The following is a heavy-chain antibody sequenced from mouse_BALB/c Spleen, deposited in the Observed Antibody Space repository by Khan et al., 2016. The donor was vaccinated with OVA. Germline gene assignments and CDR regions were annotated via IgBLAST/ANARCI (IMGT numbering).Heavy chain of an antibody. CDR3: ARGYYGGPFAY. D-gene: IGHD2-13*01. Sequence: EVELVESGGGLVKPGGSLKLSCAASGFTFSDYYMYWVRQTPEKRLEWVATISDGGSYTYYPDNVKGRFTISRDDVKNILYLQMSSLKYEDTAMYYCARGYYGGPFAYWGQGTLVTVSA. CDR2: ISDGGSYT. CDR1: GFTFSDYY. V-gene: IGHV5-4*02. J-gene: IGHJ3*01.